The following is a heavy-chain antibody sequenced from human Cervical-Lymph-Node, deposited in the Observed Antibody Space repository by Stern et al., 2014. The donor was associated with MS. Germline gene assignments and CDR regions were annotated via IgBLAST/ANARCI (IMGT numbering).Heavy chain of an antibody. J-gene: IGHJ4*02. D-gene: IGHD1-1*01. Sequence: QITLKESGPALVKPTQTLTLTCTFSGFSLSTSGVRVNWIRQPPGKALEWLARIEWDDDKFYSTSLKTRLTLSKDTSKNQVVLTMTNMDPVDTATYYCARMLGTHIDYWGQGTLVTVSS. CDR3: ARMLGTHIDY. CDR1: GFSLSTSGVR. CDR2: IEWDDDK. V-gene: IGHV2-70*04.